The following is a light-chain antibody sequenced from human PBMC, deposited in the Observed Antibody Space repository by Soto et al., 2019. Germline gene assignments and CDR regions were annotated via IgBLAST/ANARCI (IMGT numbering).Light chain of an antibody. CDR1: NIGRKS. V-gene: IGLV3-21*02. CDR2: DDS. Sequence: SYELTQPPSVSVAPGQTARITCGGANIGRKSVHWYQQKPGQAPVLVVYDDSDRPSWIPDRFSGSNSGNTATLTISRVEAGDEADYYCQVWNSDNDPTVVLGGGTKLTVL. CDR3: QVWNSDNDPTVV. J-gene: IGLJ3*02.